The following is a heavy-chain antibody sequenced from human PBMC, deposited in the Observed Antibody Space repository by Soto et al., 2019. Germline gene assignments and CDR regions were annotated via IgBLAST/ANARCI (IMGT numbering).Heavy chain of an antibody. D-gene: IGHD3-22*01. Sequence: EVQLLESGGGLVQPGGSLRLSCAASGFTFSSYAMSWVRQAPGKGLEWVSAISGSGGSTYYADSVKGRFTISRDNSKNTLYLQMNSLRAEDTAVYYCAKYPPSRYYDSSGYLIDYWGQGTLVTVSS. CDR1: GFTFSSYA. CDR3: AKYPPSRYYDSSGYLIDY. J-gene: IGHJ4*02. CDR2: ISGSGGST. V-gene: IGHV3-23*01.